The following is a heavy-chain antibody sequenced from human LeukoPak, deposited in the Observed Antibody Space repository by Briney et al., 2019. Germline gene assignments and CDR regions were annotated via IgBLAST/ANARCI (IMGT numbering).Heavy chain of an antibody. D-gene: IGHD5-24*01. J-gene: IGHJ4*02. CDR3: ARDGTAVEMATITGVKYFANFDY. CDR2: ISAYNGNT. CDR1: GYTFNSNG. Sequence: ASVKVSCKASGYTFNSNGITWVRQAPGQGLEWMGWISAYNGNTNYAQKLQGRVTMTTDTSTSTAYMELRSLRSDDTAVYYCARDGTAVEMATITGVKYFANFDYWGQGTLVTVSS. V-gene: IGHV1-18*01.